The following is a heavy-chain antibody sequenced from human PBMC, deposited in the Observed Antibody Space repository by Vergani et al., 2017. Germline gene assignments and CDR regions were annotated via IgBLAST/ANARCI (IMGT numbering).Heavy chain of an antibody. CDR1: GGSFRGYY. V-gene: IGHV4-34*01. CDR3: ASRAMVTGYYGAYYYYGMDV. J-gene: IGHJ6*02. Sequence: QVQLQQWGAGLLKPSETLSLTCAVYGGSFRGYYWSWIRQPPGKGLEWIGEINHSGSTNYNPSLKSRVTISVDTSKNQFSLKLSSVTAPDTAVYYCASRAMVTGYYGAYYYYGMDVWGQGTTVTVSS. D-gene: IGHD3-9*01. CDR2: INHSGST.